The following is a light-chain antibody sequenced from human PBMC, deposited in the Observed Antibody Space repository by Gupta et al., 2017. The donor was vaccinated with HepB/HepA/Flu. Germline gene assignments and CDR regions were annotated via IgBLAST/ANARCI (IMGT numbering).Light chain of an antibody. Sequence: SYVLTQLPSVSVAPGKTARITCGGNNIGSKSVHWYQQRPGQAPVLVVYDDSDRHSEIPERFSGSNSGNTATLTISRVEAGDEADYYCQVWDSSSDHPVFGGGTKLTVL. V-gene: IGLV3-21*03. J-gene: IGLJ2*01. CDR1: NIGSKS. CDR2: DDS. CDR3: QVWDSSSDHPV.